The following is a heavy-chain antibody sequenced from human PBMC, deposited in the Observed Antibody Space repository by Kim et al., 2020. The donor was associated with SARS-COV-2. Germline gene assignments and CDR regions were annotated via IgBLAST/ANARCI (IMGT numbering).Heavy chain of an antibody. Sequence: GGSLRLSCAASGFTFSSYAMHWVRQAPGKGLEWVAVIYNDGSNNYYADVAKRLFTIPSDNSKNMLLLQMNSLRAEATVVYYGARGREGRDAGRFNYFYY. CDR1: GFTFSSYA. J-gene: IGHJ4*01. CDR3: ARGREGRDAGRFNYFYY. V-gene: IGHV3-30-3*01. CDR2: IYNDGSNN.